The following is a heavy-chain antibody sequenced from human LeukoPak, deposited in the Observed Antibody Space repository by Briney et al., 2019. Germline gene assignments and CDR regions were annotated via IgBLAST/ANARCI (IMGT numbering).Heavy chain of an antibody. D-gene: IGHD1-26*01. CDR2: INSDGSST. V-gene: IGHV3-74*01. CDR1: GFTFSSYW. CDR3: ARGQIVGADARVDY. Sequence: GGSLRLSCAASGFTFSSYWMHCVRQAPGKGLVWVSRINSDGSSTSYADSVKGRFTISRDNAKNTLYLQMNSLRAEDTAVYYCARGQIVGADARVDYWGQGTLVTVSS. J-gene: IGHJ4*02.